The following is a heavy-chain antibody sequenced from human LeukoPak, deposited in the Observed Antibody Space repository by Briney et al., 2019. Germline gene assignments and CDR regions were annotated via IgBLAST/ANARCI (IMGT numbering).Heavy chain of an antibody. CDR2: IIPILGIA. J-gene: IGHJ4*02. D-gene: IGHD3-16*01. CDR1: GGTFSSYT. V-gene: IGHV1-69*02. Sequence: SVKVSCKASGGTFSSYTISWVRQAPGRGLEWMRRIIPILGIANYAQKFQGRVTITADKSTSTAYMELSSLRSEDTAVYYCARGHGVDFDYWGQGTLVTVSS. CDR3: ARGHGVDFDY.